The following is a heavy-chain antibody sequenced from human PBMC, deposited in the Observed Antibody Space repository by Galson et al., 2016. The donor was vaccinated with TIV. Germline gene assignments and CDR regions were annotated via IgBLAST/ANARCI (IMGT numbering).Heavy chain of an antibody. Sequence: SLRLSCAASGFTVSNNYMSWVRQAPGKGLEWVSLIYSSGKTFYADSVKGRFTISRDNSKNTVYLQMNSLRVEDTAVYYCARDRHCTNGVCYGLWGQGTLVTVSS. CDR1: GFTVSNNY. J-gene: IGHJ4*02. CDR2: IYSSGKT. CDR3: ARDRHCTNGVCYGL. D-gene: IGHD2-8*01. V-gene: IGHV3-53*01.